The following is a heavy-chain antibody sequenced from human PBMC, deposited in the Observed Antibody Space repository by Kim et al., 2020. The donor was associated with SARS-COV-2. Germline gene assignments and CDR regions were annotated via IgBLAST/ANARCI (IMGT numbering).Heavy chain of an antibody. CDR3: AREGLVGAKGGFDY. CDR1: GGSISSYY. J-gene: IGHJ4*02. D-gene: IGHD1-26*01. V-gene: IGHV4-59*01. CDR2: IYYSGST. Sequence: SETLSLTCTVSGGSISSYYWSWIRQPPGKGLEWIGYIYYSGSTNYNPSLKSRVTISVDTSKNQFSLKLSSVTAADTAVYYCAREGLVGAKGGFDYWGQGTLVTVSS.